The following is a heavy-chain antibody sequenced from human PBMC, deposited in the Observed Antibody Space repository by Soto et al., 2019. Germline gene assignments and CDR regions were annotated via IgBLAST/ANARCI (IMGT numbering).Heavy chain of an antibody. Sequence: SGPTLVNPTQTLTLTCTFSGFSLSTSGVGVGWIRQPPGKALEWLALIYWDDDKRYSPSRKSRLTITKDSSKNQVVLTMTNMDPVDTATYYCAHHIPVAKPYYFDYWGQGTLVTVSS. J-gene: IGHJ4*02. CDR1: GFSLSTSGVG. D-gene: IGHD6-19*01. CDR3: AHHIPVAKPYYFDY. CDR2: IYWDDDK. V-gene: IGHV2-5*02.